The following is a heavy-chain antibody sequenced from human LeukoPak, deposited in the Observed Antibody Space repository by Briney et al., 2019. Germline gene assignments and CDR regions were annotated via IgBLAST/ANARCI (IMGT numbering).Heavy chain of an antibody. CDR2: ISGSGGST. Sequence: GGSLRLSCSASGFTFSSYAMSWVRQAPGKGLEWVSAISGSGGSTYYADSVKGRFTISRDNSKNTLYLQMNSLRAEDTAVYYCAKDKQLWLSAYFGYWGQGTLVTVSS. J-gene: IGHJ4*02. CDR1: GFTFSSYA. V-gene: IGHV3-23*01. CDR3: AKDKQLWLSAYFGY. D-gene: IGHD5-18*01.